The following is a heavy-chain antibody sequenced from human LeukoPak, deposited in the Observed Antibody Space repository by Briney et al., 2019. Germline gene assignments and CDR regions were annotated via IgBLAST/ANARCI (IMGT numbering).Heavy chain of an antibody. CDR3: ATGRPRYSGYDFSNYYFDY. CDR1: GYTFTNYG. V-gene: IGHV1-18*01. Sequence: ASVKVSCTASGYTFTNYGISWVRPAPGQGLEWVGWISAYNSNTNYAQKLQGRVTMTTDTSTSTAYMELRSLRSDDTAVYYCATGRPRYSGYDFSNYYFDYWGQGTLVTVSS. J-gene: IGHJ4*02. CDR2: ISAYNSNT. D-gene: IGHD5-12*01.